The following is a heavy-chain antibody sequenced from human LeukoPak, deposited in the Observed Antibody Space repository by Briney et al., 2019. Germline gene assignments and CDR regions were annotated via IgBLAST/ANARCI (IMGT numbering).Heavy chain of an antibody. D-gene: IGHD6-13*01. V-gene: IGHV4-4*07. CDR3: ARRTNSWYFDY. CDR1: GGSISSYY. CDR2: IYATGST. Sequence: SETLSLTCTVSGGSISSYYWNWIWQPAGKGLEWIGRIYATGSTIYNPSLKSRVTMSVDTSKNQFSLNLSSVTAADTAVYYCARRTNSWYFDYWGQGALVTVSS. J-gene: IGHJ4*02.